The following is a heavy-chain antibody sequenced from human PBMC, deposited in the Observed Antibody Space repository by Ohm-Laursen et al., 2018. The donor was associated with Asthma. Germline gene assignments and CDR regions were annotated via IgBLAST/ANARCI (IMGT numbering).Heavy chain of an antibody. D-gene: IGHD2-2*01. J-gene: IGHJ4*02. CDR1: GGTFSMDG. CDR3: AREACGSTGLYYFDF. CDR2: ITPSFGTA. Sequence: SVKVSCKASGGTFSMDGISWVRQAPGEGLEWMGGITPSFGTANYAQKFHGRLTIYADESTSTTYMELSSLRSDDSAVYFCAREACGSTGLYYFDFWGQGTLVTVSS. V-gene: IGHV1-69*13.